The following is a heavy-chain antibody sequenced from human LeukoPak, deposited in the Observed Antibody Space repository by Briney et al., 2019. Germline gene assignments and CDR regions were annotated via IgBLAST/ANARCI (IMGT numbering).Heavy chain of an antibody. CDR2: ISWNSGSI. D-gene: IGHD5-24*01. Sequence: GGSLRLSCAASGFTVSSNYMSWVRQAPGKGLEWVSGISWNSGSIGYADSVKGRFTISRDNAKNSLYLQMNSLRAEDTALYYCAIGTGLQLSSRFDYWGQGTLVTVSS. CDR3: AIGTGLQLSSRFDY. V-gene: IGHV3-9*01. CDR1: GFTVSSNY. J-gene: IGHJ4*02.